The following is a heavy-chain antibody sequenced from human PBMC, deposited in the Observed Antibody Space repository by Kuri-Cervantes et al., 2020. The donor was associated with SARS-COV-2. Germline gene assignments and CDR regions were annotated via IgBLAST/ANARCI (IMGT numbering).Heavy chain of an antibody. J-gene: IGHJ6*02. CDR3: ARDHYYYYGMDV. CDR2: ISGSGGST. Sequence: GGSLRLSCAASGFTFSSYAMSWVRQAPGKGLEWVSAISGSGGSTYYADSVKGRFTISRDNSKNTLYLQMNSLRAEDTAVYYCARDHYYYYGMDVWGQGTTVTVSS. CDR1: GFTFSSYA. V-gene: IGHV3-23*01.